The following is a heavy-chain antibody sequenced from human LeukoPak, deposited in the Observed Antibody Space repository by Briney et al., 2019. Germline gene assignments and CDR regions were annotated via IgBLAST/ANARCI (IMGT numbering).Heavy chain of an antibody. V-gene: IGHV3-23*01. J-gene: IGHJ3*02. D-gene: IGHD3-10*01. Sequence: GGSLRLSCAASGFTFSSYAMSWVRQAPGKGLEWVSGMSGSGGSTYYADSVKGRFTISRDNSKNTLYLQMGSLRAEDMAVYYCARSPGEVVNPEYAFDIWGQGTMVTVSS. CDR2: MSGSGGST. CDR1: GFTFSSYA. CDR3: ARSPGEVVNPEYAFDI.